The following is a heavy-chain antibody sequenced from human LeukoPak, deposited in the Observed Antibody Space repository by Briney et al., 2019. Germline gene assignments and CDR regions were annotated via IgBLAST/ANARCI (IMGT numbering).Heavy chain of an antibody. CDR1: GYSFTDYY. Sequence: ASVKVSCKTSGYSFTDYYIHWVRQAPGQGLEWMGWINPNSGGTSSAQKFQGRVIMTRDTSITTVYMEVSWLTSDDTAIYYCARADRLHGGPYLIGPWGQGTLVTVSS. D-gene: IGHD2-21*01. J-gene: IGHJ5*02. V-gene: IGHV1-2*02. CDR3: ARADRLHGGPYLIGP. CDR2: INPNSGGT.